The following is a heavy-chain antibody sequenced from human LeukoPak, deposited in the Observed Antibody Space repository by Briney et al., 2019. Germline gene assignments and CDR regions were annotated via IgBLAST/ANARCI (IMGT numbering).Heavy chain of an antibody. D-gene: IGHD2-2*01. V-gene: IGHV3-30*18. CDR3: AKGYCSSTSCPLNY. Sequence: PGRSLRLSCAASGFTFSSYGMHWVRQAPGKGLGWVAVISYDGSNKYYADSVKGRFTISRDNSKNTLYLQMNSLRAEDTAVYYCAKGYCSSTSCPLNYWGQGTLVTVSS. CDR1: GFTFSSYG. J-gene: IGHJ4*02. CDR2: ISYDGSNK.